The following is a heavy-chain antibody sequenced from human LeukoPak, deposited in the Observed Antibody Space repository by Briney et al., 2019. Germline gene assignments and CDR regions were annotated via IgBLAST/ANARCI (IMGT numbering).Heavy chain of an antibody. V-gene: IGHV3-7*03. CDR2: INKDGSER. CDR1: GYTFRSYW. Sequence: GGSLRLSCVASGYTFRSYWMSWVRQAPGKGLKWMASINKDGSERNYVDSVKGRFTISRDNTKNSLYLQMNSLKAEDTAVYYCARIISLTLDAFDFWGQGTMVTVSS. J-gene: IGHJ3*01. CDR3: ARIISLTLDAFDF.